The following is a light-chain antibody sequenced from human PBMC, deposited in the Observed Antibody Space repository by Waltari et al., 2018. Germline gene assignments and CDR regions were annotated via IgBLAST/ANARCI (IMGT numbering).Light chain of an antibody. CDR2: GTS. V-gene: IGKV3-20*01. CDR3: QHYVSLPVT. CDR1: QIIGRS. Sequence: SCRASQIIGRSLAWDQQKPGQPPRLLIYGTSNRATGIPDRFSGGGSGTDFSLTISRLEPEDVAMYYCQHYVSLPVTFGQGTKVEIK. J-gene: IGKJ1*01.